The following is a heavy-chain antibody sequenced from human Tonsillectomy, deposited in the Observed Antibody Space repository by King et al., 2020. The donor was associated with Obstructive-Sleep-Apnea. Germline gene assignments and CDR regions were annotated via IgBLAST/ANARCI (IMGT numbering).Heavy chain of an antibody. Sequence: VQLVESGGGLVKPGGSLRLSCAASGFTFSDYYMSWIRQAPGKGLEWVSYISSSSSYTNYADSVKGRFTISRDNAKNSLYLQMNSLRAEDTAVYYCARVSCSGGSCYRLYGMDVWGQGTTVTVSS. J-gene: IGHJ6*02. CDR3: ARVSCSGGSCYRLYGMDV. CDR2: ISSSSSYT. CDR1: GFTFSDYY. V-gene: IGHV3-11*06. D-gene: IGHD2-15*01.